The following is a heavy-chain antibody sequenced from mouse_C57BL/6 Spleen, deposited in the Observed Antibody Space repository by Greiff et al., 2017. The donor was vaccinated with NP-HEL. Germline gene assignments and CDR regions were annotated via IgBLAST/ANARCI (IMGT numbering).Heavy chain of an antibody. Sequence: EVKLMESGAELVRPGASVKLSCTASGFNIKDYYMHWVKQRPEQGLEWIGRIDPEDGDTEYAPKFQGKATMTADTSSNTAYLQLSSLTSEDTAVYYCTAYYSNYVWAYWGQGTLVTVSA. CDR3: TAYYSNYVWAY. CDR1: GFNIKDYY. CDR2: IDPEDGDT. D-gene: IGHD2-5*01. V-gene: IGHV14-1*01. J-gene: IGHJ3*01.